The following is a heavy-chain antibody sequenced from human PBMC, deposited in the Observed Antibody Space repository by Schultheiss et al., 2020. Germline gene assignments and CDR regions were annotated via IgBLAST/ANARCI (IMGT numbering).Heavy chain of an antibody. J-gene: IGHJ6*02. D-gene: IGHD3-3*01. CDR2: INPNSGGT. CDR1: GYTFTGYY. CDR3: ARILYDFWSGYYYGMDV. Sequence: AAVKVACKASGYTFTGYYMHWVRQAPGQGLEWMGWINPNSGGTNYAQKFQGWVTMTRDTSISTAYMELSRLRSDDTAVYYCARILYDFWSGYYYGMDVWGQGTTVTVSS. V-gene: IGHV1-2*04.